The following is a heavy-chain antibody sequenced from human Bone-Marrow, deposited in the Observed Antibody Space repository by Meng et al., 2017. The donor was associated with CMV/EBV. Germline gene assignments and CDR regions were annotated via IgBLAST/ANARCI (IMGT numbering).Heavy chain of an antibody. CDR2: INPDGKTT. Sequence: GESLKISCAASGFAFGRDWMHWVRQDPGKGLLWVSRINPDGKTTDYADSVKGRFTISRDNAKNSLYLQMNSLRAEDTAVYYCARDQIVVVPAALYGMDVWGQGTTVTVSS. D-gene: IGHD2-2*01. V-gene: IGHV3-74*01. CDR1: GFAFGRDW. CDR3: ARDQIVVVPAALYGMDV. J-gene: IGHJ6*02.